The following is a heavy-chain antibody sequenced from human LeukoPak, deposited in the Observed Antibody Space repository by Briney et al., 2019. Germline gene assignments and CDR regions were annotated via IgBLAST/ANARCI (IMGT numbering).Heavy chain of an antibody. CDR1: GYTFTGYY. CDR2: INPNSGGT. CDR3: ARDGIVVAPAAISKPYNWFDP. Sequence: ASVKVSCKASGYTFTGYYMHWVRQAPGQGLEWMGWINPNSGGTNYAQEFQGRVTMTRDTSISTAYMELSRLRSDDTAVYYCARDGIVVAPAAISKPYNWFDPWGQGTLVTVSS. D-gene: IGHD2-2*01. V-gene: IGHV1-2*02. J-gene: IGHJ5*02.